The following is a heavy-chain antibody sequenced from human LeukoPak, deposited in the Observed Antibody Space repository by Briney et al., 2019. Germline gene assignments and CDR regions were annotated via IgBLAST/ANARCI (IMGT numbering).Heavy chain of an antibody. CDR1: GFTFSNYA. CDR2: ISYDATNK. J-gene: IGHJ4*02. Sequence: GGSLRLSCAASGFTFSNYAMHWVRQAPDQGLEWVAVISYDATNKYYADSVKGRFTISRDNAKNSLYLQMNSLGAEDTAVYYCARSPTGSGWYYFDYWGQGTLVTVSS. D-gene: IGHD6-19*01. V-gene: IGHV3-30*04. CDR3: ARSPTGSGWYYFDY.